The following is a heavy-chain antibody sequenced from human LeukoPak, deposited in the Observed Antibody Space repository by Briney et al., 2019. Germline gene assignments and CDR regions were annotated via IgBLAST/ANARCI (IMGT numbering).Heavy chain of an antibody. CDR1: GYTFTSYG. CDR2: ISAYNGNT. CDR3: ARDVYYDILTGDYYYYMDV. J-gene: IGHJ6*03. Sequence: ASVKVSCKASGYTFTSYGISWVRQGPGQGLELMGWISAYNGNTNYAQKLQGRVTMTTDTSTSTAYMELKSLRSDDTAVYYCARDVYYDILTGDYYYYMDVWGKGTTVTVSS. D-gene: IGHD3-9*01. V-gene: IGHV1-18*01.